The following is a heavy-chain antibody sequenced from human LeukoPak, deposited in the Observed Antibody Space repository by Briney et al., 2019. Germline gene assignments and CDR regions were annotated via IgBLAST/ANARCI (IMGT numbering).Heavy chain of an antibody. J-gene: IGHJ5*02. CDR2: ISYDGSNK. CDR3: ARGALAKDGDYPHWFDP. Sequence: QPGRSLRLSCAASGFTFSSYAMHWVRQAPGKGLEWVAVISYDGSNKYYADSVKGRFTISRDNSKNTLYLQMNSLRAEDTAVYYCARGALAKDGDYPHWFDPWGQGTLVTVSS. D-gene: IGHD4-17*01. CDR1: GFTFSSYA. V-gene: IGHV3-30-3*01.